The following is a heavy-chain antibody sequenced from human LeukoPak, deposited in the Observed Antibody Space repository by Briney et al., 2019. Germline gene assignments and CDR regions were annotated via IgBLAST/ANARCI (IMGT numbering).Heavy chain of an antibody. CDR2: ISGSGGST. Sequence: TGGSLRLSCAASGFTFSSYGMSWVRQAPGKGLEWVSTISGSGGSTYYADSVKGRFTISRDNSKNTLYLQMNSLRAEDTAVYYCAKDGGGYDTSGYYYGDYWGQGTLVTVSS. CDR3: AKDGGGYDTSGYYYGDY. D-gene: IGHD3-22*01. V-gene: IGHV3-23*01. J-gene: IGHJ4*02. CDR1: GFTFSSYG.